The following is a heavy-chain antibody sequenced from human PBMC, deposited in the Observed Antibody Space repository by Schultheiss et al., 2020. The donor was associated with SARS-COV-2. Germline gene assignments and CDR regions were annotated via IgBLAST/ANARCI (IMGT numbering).Heavy chain of an antibody. CDR3: ATPYSSSAGYWYFDL. CDR1: GFTFSSYA. J-gene: IGHJ2*01. V-gene: IGHV3-64*04. D-gene: IGHD6-6*01. Sequence: GGSLRLSCAASGFTFSSYAMHWVRQAPGKGLEYVSAISSNGGSTYYADSVKGRFTISRDNAKNSLYLQMNSLRAEDTAVYYCATPYSSSAGYWYFDLWGRGTLVTVSS. CDR2: ISSNGGST.